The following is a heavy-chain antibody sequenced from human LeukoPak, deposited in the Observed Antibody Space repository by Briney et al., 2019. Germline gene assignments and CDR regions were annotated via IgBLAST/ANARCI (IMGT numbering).Heavy chain of an antibody. D-gene: IGHD1-26*01. CDR3: AAWEWELLTRNFDY. CDR2: IIPIFGTA. V-gene: IGHV1-69*05. Sequence: ASVRLSCKASGGTFSSYAISWVRQAPGQGLEWVGRIIPIFGTANYAQKFQGRVTITRDESTSTACMELSSLRSEDTAVYYCAAWEWELLTRNFDYWGQGALVTVSS. CDR1: GGTFSSYA. J-gene: IGHJ4*02.